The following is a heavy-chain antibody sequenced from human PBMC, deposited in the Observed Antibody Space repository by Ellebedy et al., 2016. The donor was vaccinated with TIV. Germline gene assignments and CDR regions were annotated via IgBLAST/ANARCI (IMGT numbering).Heavy chain of an antibody. V-gene: IGHV4-34*01. CDR2: INHSGST. CDR1: GGSFSGYY. Sequence: MPSETLSLTCAVYGGSFSGYYWSWIRQPPGKGLEWIGEINHSGSTNYNPSLKSRVTISVDTSKNQFSLKLSSVTAADTAVYYCARLFPIWTHDYWGQGTLVTVSS. J-gene: IGHJ4*02. CDR3: ARLFPIWTHDY. D-gene: IGHD3/OR15-3a*01.